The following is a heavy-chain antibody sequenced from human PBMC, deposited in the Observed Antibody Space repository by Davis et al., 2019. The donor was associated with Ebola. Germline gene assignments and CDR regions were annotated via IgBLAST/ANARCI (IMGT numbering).Heavy chain of an antibody. CDR1: GYIFNTYA. J-gene: IGHJ4*02. Sequence: ASVKVSCKAAGYIFNTYAMHWVRQAPGQRPEWMGWINPVTGTTRYGQNFQGRLLITRDTSASTAYMELTRLRSEDTAYYYCARSEGYGDYPFDYWGQGTLVTVST. D-gene: IGHD4-17*01. V-gene: IGHV1-3*01. CDR2: INPVTGTT. CDR3: ARSEGYGDYPFDY.